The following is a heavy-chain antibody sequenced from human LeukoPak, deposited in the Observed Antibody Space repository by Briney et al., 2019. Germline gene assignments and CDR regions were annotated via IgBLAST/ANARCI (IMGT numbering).Heavy chain of an antibody. Sequence: PGGSLRLSCAASGFTFSGYAMHWVRQAPGKGLEWVTLISYDGGGKYYADSVKGRFTISRDNSENMLYLQMNSLRPEDTAVYYCARERSGYDHQYWGQGTLVTVSS. J-gene: IGHJ4*02. CDR1: GFTFSGYA. V-gene: IGHV3-30*04. CDR2: ISYDGGGK. CDR3: ARERSGYDHQY. D-gene: IGHD5-12*01.